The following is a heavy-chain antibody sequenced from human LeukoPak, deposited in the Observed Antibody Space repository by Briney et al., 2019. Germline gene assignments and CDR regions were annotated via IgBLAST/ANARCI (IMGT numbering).Heavy chain of an antibody. CDR3: AREGVYYDILAAYYRPYYFDF. CDR2: ITLGGST. J-gene: IGHJ4*02. D-gene: IGHD3-9*01. CDR1: GGSFSGYY. V-gene: IGHV4-34*01. Sequence: SETLSLTCAVYGGSFSGYYWSWIRQPPGKGLEWIGEITLGGSTNYNPSLKSRLTISVDTSKNQFSLKLSSVTAADTAVYYCAREGVYYDILAAYYRPYYFDFWGQGTLVTVYS.